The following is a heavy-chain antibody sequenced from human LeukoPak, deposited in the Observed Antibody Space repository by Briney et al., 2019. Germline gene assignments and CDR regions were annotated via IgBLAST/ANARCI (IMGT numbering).Heavy chain of an antibody. V-gene: IGHV4-34*01. CDR2: INHSGST. D-gene: IGHD6-13*01. CDR3: ASTHGAAAGYFDY. Sequence: SETLSLTCTVSGGSISSYYWSWIRQPPGKGLEWIGEINHSGSTNYNPSLKSRVTISVDTSKNQFSLKLSSVTAADTAVYYCASTHGAAAGYFDYWGQGTLVTVSS. J-gene: IGHJ4*02. CDR1: GGSISSYY.